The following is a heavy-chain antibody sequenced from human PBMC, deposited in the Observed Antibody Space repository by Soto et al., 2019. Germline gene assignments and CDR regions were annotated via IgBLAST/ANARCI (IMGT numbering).Heavy chain of an antibody. Sequence: SETLSLTCSVSGADINTYSWTWIRQPAGKGLEWIGRIYTSASINYNPSLKGRVTLSVDTSTNQVSLRLASATAADTAIYYCARDREAGYNFYYGMDVWGQGTTVTVSS. J-gene: IGHJ6*02. V-gene: IGHV4-4*07. CDR2: IYTSASI. D-gene: IGHD6-19*01. CDR3: ARDREAGYNFYYGMDV. CDR1: GADINTYS.